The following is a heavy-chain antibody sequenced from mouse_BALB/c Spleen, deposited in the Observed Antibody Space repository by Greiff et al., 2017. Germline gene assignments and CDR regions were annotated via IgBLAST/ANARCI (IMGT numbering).Heavy chain of an antibody. CDR1: GYTFTSYW. D-gene: IGHD3-3*01. CDR3: TRHLGGFAY. CDR2: IDPSDSYT. J-gene: IGHJ3*01. Sequence: VQLQQPGAELVKPGASVKMSCKASGYTFTSYWMHWVKQRPGQGLEWIGTIDPSDSYTSYNQKFKGKATLTVDTSSSTAYMQLSSLTSEDSAVYYCTRHLGGFAYWGQGTLVTVSA. V-gene: IGHV1S127*01.